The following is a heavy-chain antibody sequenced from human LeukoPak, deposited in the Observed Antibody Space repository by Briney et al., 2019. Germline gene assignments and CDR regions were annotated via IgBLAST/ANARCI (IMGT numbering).Heavy chain of an antibody. CDR3: ARDWAAVGAFDI. Sequence: ASVKVSCKASGYTFTSYGISWVRQAPGQGLEWMGIINPSGGSTSYAQNFKGRVTMTRDMSTSTVYMELSSLRSEDTAVYYRARDWAAVGAFDIWGQGTMVTVSS. CDR1: GYTFTSYG. V-gene: IGHV1-46*01. CDR2: INPSGGST. J-gene: IGHJ3*02. D-gene: IGHD6-13*01.